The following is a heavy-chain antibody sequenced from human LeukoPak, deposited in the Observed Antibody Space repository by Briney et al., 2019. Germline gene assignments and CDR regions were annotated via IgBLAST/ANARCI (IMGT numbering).Heavy chain of an antibody. CDR1: GFTFSNHW. V-gene: IGHV3-7*04. J-gene: IGHJ4*02. D-gene: IGHD2-21*01. Sequence: GGSLRLSCAASGFTFSNHWLSWVRQAPGKGLEWVANIKQDGSEEYYVDSVKGRFTISRDNAKNSLYLQMNSLRAEDTAVYYYARDRPYYYFDYWGQGTLVTVSS. CDR3: ARDRPYYYFDY. CDR2: IKQDGSEE.